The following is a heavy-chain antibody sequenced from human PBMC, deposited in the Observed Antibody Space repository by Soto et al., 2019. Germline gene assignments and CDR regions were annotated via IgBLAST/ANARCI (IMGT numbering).Heavy chain of an antibody. Sequence: SETLSLTCAVYGGSFSGYYWSWIRQPPGKGLEWIGEINHSGSTNYNPSLKSRVTISVDTSKNQFSLKLSSVTAADTAVYYCARTYYDFWSGYYRSPSFDYWGQGTLVTVSS. CDR3: ARTYYDFWSGYYRSPSFDY. V-gene: IGHV4-34*01. CDR1: GGSFSGYY. J-gene: IGHJ4*02. D-gene: IGHD3-3*01. CDR2: INHSGST.